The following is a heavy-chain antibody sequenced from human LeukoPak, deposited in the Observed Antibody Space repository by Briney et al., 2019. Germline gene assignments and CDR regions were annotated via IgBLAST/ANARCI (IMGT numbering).Heavy chain of an antibody. CDR3: ARVGYYDSSGYYPL. CDR2: IIPIFGTA. V-gene: IGHV1-69*13. D-gene: IGHD3-22*01. J-gene: IGHJ4*02. Sequence: ASVKVSCKASGGTFSSYAISWVRQAPGQGLEWMGGIIPIFGTANYAQKFQGRVTITADESTSTAYMELSSLRSEDTAVYYCARVGYYDSSGYYPLWGQGTLVTVSS. CDR1: GGTFSSYA.